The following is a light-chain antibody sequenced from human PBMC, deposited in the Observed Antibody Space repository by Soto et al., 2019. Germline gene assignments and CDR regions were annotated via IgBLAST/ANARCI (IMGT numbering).Light chain of an antibody. CDR2: GTS. J-gene: IGKJ3*01. CDR3: QQYGSSLFT. V-gene: IGKV3-20*01. Sequence: EIVLTQSPGTLSLSPGEIATLSCRASQSVSSKYLAWYQQKPGRAPRVLIYGTSIRASGVPERFSGGGSGTDFTLTITRLEPEDFAVYYCQQYGSSLFTFGPGTQVDFK. CDR1: QSVSSKY.